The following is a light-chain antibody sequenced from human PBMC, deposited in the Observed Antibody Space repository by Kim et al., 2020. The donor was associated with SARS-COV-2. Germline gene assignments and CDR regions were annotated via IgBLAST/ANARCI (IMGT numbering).Light chain of an antibody. J-gene: IGKJ5*01. CDR1: QGIGSY. V-gene: IGKV1-9*01. Sequence: AAVGDRVTISCRASQGIGSYLAWYQQKPGKAPKLLIYAASTLQSGVPSRFSGSGSGTEFTLTISSLQPEDFATYYCQELNTYPRVTFGQGTRLEIK. CDR2: AAS. CDR3: QELNTYPRVT.